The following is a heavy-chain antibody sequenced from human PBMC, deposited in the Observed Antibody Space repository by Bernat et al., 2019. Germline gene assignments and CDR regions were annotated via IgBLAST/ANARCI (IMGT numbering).Heavy chain of an antibody. CDR3: AIDAYNNDWRPRYSFDY. CDR1: GFTFSSHA. CDR2: ISGSGGST. Sequence: EVQVVESGGGLVQPGGSLRISCVASGFTFSSHAMTWVRQAPGKGLEWVSAISGSGGSTHYADSVKGRFTISRDNSRNTLYLQMDSLRAEDTAIYYCAIDAYNNDWRPRYSFDYWGQGTLVTVSS. V-gene: IGHV3-23*04. J-gene: IGHJ4*02. D-gene: IGHD3-9*01.